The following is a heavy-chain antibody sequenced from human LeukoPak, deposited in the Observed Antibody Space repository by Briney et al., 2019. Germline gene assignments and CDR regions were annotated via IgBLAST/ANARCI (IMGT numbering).Heavy chain of an antibody. CDR1: GFTFNIYA. CDR3: AKDRETYEYTFDY. Sequence: GGSLRLSCAASGFTFNIYAMSWVRLAPGKGLQWVASMCGSAGCTFYTDSVKGRFTISRDTSKNTLYLQMNNLRAEDTAVYYCAKDRETYEYTFDYWGQGTLVTVSS. V-gene: IGHV3-23*01. D-gene: IGHD6-6*01. J-gene: IGHJ4*02. CDR2: MCGSAGCT.